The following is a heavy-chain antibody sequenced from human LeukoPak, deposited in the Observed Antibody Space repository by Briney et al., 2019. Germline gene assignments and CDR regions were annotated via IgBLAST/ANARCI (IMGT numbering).Heavy chain of an antibody. CDR3: ARDPWYSSSWFFDY. CDR2: IKQEGSEK. CDR1: GFTFHGSW. D-gene: IGHD6-13*01. J-gene: IGHJ4*02. V-gene: IGHV3-7*01. Sequence: GGSLRLSCAASGFTFHGSWMSWVRQAQGKGLEWVATIKQEGSEKYYVDSVKGRFTISRDNAKNSLYLQMNSLRAEDTAVYHCARDPWYSSSWFFDYWGQGSLVTVSS.